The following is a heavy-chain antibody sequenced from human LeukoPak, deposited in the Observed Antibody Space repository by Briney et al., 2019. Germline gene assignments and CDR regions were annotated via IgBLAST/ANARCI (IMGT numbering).Heavy chain of an antibody. CDR3: ARSIAAAESVLHWFDP. CDR1: GGSLSSYP. D-gene: IGHD6-13*01. Sequence: SVKVSCKASGGSLSSYPITWVRQAPGQGLECMGRIVPVVGLVQYSEKFEGRLTITADTSTKTAYMELSRLTSDDTAVYYCARSIAAAESVLHWFDPWGQGTPVTVSS. CDR2: IVPVVGLV. J-gene: IGHJ5*02. V-gene: IGHV1-69*02.